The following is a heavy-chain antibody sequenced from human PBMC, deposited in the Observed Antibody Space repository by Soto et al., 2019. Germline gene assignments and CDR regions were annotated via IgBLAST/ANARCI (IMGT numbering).Heavy chain of an antibody. Sequence: SETLSLTCTVSGGSVSSNSYYWGWIRQPPGKGLEWIGSIYYSGSTYYNPSLKSRVTISVDTSKNQFSLKLSSVTAAETAVYYCARHRWTTVVKDAFDIWGQGTMVTVSS. V-gene: IGHV4-39*01. J-gene: IGHJ3*02. D-gene: IGHD4-17*01. CDR3: ARHRWTTVVKDAFDI. CDR2: IYYSGST. CDR1: GGSVSSNSYY.